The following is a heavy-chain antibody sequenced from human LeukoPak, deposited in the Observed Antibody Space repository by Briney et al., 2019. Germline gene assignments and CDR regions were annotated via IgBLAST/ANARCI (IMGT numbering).Heavy chain of an antibody. V-gene: IGHV3-11*04. CDR2: ISGSGSII. J-gene: IGHJ4*02. CDR3: AREWAGLDY. Sequence: GGSLRLSCAASGFTFSAYYMSWIRQAPGKGLEWVSYISGSGSIIYYADSVKGRFTISRDNAKNSLYLQMNSLRAEDTAVYYCAREWAGLDYWGQGTLVTVSS. CDR1: GFTFSAYY. D-gene: IGHD6-19*01.